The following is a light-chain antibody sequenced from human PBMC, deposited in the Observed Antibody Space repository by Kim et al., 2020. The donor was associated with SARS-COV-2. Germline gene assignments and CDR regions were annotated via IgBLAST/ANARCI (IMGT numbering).Light chain of an antibody. V-gene: IGKV3D-15*01. Sequence: PGASASRSGRASQSVKKNIAWYQQRPGQGPRLLIYGASTRATGIPARFSGSGSGTEFTLTITSLQSEDFAVYYCHQYDNWPPFTFGPGTKVDIK. J-gene: IGKJ3*01. CDR3: HQYDNWPPFT. CDR2: GAS. CDR1: QSVKKN.